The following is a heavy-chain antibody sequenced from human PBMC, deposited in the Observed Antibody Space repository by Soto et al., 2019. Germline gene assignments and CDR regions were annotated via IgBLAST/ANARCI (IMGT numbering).Heavy chain of an antibody. CDR3: ARESGGATATLDYYYFYMDV. CDR1: GDTFNDYY. V-gene: IGHV1-2*04. Sequence: QVQLVQSGAEVKKPGASVTVSCRSSGDTFNDYYIHWVRQAPGQGLEWMGWINPNGGVTKYAQKFQGWVSMTRDTSIRTGDMDLSRRRSDDTAGYYWARESGGATATLDYYYFYMDVWGTGTTVTVSS. D-gene: IGHD5-12*01. CDR2: INPNGGVT. J-gene: IGHJ6*03.